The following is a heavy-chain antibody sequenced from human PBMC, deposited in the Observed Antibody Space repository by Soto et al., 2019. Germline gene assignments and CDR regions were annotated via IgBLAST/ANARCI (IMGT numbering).Heavy chain of an antibody. V-gene: IGHV3-21*01. J-gene: IGHJ6*02. D-gene: IGHD1-26*01. CDR3: AMCLSGSFDHHNGLAV. Sequence: PGGSLRLSCAASGFTFSSYSMNWVRQAPGKGLEWVSSISGSASYIYYADSVKGRFTISRDNAKNSLYLQMNSLRAEDTAVYYCAMCLSGSFDHHNGLAVWGQGTTVTVSS. CDR1: GFTFSSYS. CDR2: ISGSASYI.